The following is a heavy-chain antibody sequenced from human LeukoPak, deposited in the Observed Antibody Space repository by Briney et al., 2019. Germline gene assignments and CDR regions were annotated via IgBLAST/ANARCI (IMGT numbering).Heavy chain of an antibody. D-gene: IGHD4-11*01. CDR2: IYYSWSS. V-gene: IGHV4-31*03. Sequence: SETLSLTCTVSGGSINSGGSCWSWLRQHPGKGLEWIGCIYYSWSSYYNPSLKSRFTLSLDTSKNQFSLKLSSVTAADTAVYYCARDNGDYRSIYYYMDVWGKGTTVTVSS. CDR1: GGSINSGGSC. CDR3: ARDNGDYRSIYYYMDV. J-gene: IGHJ6*03.